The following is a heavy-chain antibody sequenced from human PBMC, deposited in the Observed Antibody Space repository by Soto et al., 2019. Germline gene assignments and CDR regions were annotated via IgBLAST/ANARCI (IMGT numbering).Heavy chain of an antibody. CDR2: ISSNGDST. V-gene: IGHV3-64D*08. CDR3: VKEDTARFDY. Sequence: GGSLRLSCSASGFTFSIYAMHWVRQAPGKGLEYVSEISSNGDSTYYADSVKGRFTISRDNSKNTLYLQMSSLRTEDTAVYYCVKEDTARFDYWGQGTLVTVSS. CDR1: GFTFSIYA. D-gene: IGHD5-18*01. J-gene: IGHJ4*02.